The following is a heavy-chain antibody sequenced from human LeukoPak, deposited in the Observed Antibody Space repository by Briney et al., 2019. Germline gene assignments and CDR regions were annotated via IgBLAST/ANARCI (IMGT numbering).Heavy chain of an antibody. J-gene: IGHJ3*02. CDR3: AREPYCSGGSCYHAFDI. CDR2: INSDGRST. CDR1: GFTFSSYW. Sequence: GGSLRLSCAASGFTFSSYWMHWVRQAPGKGLVWVSRINSDGRSTSYADSVKGRFTISRDNSKNTVYLQMNSLRAEDTAVYYCAREPYCSGGSCYHAFDIWGQGTMVTVSS. V-gene: IGHV3-74*01. D-gene: IGHD2-15*01.